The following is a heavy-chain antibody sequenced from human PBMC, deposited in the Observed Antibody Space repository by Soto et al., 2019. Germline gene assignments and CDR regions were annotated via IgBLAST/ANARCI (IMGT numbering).Heavy chain of an antibody. CDR3: ARRRGSTLPRPYFDL. CDR2: ISHDGTKQ. Sequence: QVQLVESGGGVVQPGMSLRLSCAASGFTFSGYAMHWVRQAPGKGLEWAAVISHDGTKQYYADSVKGRFTISRDNSNNTLYLQMNSLRAEDTAVYYCARRRGSTLPRPYFDLWGQGTLVTVS. D-gene: IGHD3-16*01. CDR1: GFTFSGYA. V-gene: IGHV3-30-3*01. J-gene: IGHJ4*02.